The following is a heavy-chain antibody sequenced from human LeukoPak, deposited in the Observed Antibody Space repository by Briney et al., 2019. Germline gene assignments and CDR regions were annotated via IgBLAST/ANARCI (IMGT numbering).Heavy chain of an antibody. V-gene: IGHV4-59*01. CDR1: GISISRYY. D-gene: IGHD3-10*01. CDR3: ARDRPFYFGSGSYYDGFDS. Sequence: KPSETLSLTCTVSGISISRYYWTWLRQPPGKGLEWIGYIFHSGSTNYSPSLKSRVTISLDTSKNQFSLNLSSVTAADTAVYYCARDRPFYFGSGSYYDGFDSWGQGTLVTVSS. CDR2: IFHSGST. J-gene: IGHJ4*02.